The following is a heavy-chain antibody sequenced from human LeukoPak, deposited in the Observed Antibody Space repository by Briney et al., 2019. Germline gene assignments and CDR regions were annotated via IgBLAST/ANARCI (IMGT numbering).Heavy chain of an antibody. Sequence: SQTLSLTCAVSGGSISSGSYYWSWIPRPAGKGLEWIGRLYTSGSTNYNPSLRSRVTISVDTSKNQFSLHLSSVTAADTAVYYCASETKSGPRAFDIWGQGTMVTVSS. CDR1: GGSISSGSYY. CDR2: LYTSGST. CDR3: ASETKSGPRAFDI. J-gene: IGHJ3*02. V-gene: IGHV4-61*02. D-gene: IGHD3-3*01.